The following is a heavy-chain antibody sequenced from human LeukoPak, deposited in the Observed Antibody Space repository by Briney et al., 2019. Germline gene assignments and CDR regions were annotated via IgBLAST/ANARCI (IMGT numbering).Heavy chain of an antibody. CDR3: ARHPHWYFDL. Sequence: PSETLSLTCTVSGVSISSSNSYWGWIRQPPGKGLEWIGSIYYSGSTYYNPSLKSRVTISVDTSKNQFSLKLSSVTAADTAVYYCARHPHWYFDLWGRGTLVTVSS. V-gene: IGHV4-39*01. CDR2: IYYSGST. J-gene: IGHJ2*01. CDR1: GVSISSSNSY.